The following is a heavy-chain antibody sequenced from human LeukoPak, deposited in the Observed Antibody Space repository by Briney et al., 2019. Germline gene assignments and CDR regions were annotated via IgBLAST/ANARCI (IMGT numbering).Heavy chain of an antibody. CDR1: GYTFTSYG. J-gene: IGHJ6*03. CDR2: MNPNSGNT. V-gene: IGHV1-8*02. Sequence: EASVKVSCKASGYTFTSYGISWVRQATGQGLEWMGWMNPNSGNTGYAQKFQGRVTMTRNTSISTAYMELSSLRSEDTAVYYCARGEKSSSWDYYYYMDVWGKGTTVTISS. CDR3: ARGEKSSSWDYYYYMDV. D-gene: IGHD6-13*01.